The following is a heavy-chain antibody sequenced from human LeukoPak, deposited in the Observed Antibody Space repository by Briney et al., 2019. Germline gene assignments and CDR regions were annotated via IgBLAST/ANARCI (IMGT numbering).Heavy chain of an antibody. CDR1: GGSISSYY. V-gene: IGHV4-34*01. CDR2: INHSGST. CDR3: ATLVTYYYGSGSQRASVP. Sequence: PSETLSLTCTVSGGSISSYYWSWIRQPPGKGLEWIGEINHSGSTNYNPSLKSRVSISVDTSKNQFSLKLFSVTAADTAVYYCATLVTYYYGSGSQRASVPWGQGTLVTVSS. D-gene: IGHD3-10*01. J-gene: IGHJ5*02.